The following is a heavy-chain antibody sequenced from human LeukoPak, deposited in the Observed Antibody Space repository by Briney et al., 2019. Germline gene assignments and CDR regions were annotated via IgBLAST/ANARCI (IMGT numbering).Heavy chain of an antibody. CDR2: INPNTGVT. D-gene: IGHD4-17*01. V-gene: IGHV1-2*02. CDR1: GYTFTGYY. Sequence: GASVKVSCKASGYTFTGYYMHWVRQAPGQGLEWMGWINPNTGVTKFAQRFRGRVTMSRDTSISTAYMELNRLTSDDTAVYYCARGDYGRADPWGQGSLVTVSS. J-gene: IGHJ5*02. CDR3: ARGDYGRADP.